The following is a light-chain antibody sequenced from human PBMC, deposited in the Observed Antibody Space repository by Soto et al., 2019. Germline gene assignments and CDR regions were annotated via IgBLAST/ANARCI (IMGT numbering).Light chain of an antibody. CDR2: SND. J-gene: IGLJ2*01. V-gene: IGLV1-44*01. CDR3: ATWDDSLNVV. Sequence: QSVLTQSPSASGTPGQRVSISCSGSTSNIGTNTVSWYQHVPGTAPKLLIYSNDQRPSAVPGRFSGSKSGTSAPLAISGLLSEDEAAYYCATWDDSLNVVFGGGTKLTVL. CDR1: TSNIGTNT.